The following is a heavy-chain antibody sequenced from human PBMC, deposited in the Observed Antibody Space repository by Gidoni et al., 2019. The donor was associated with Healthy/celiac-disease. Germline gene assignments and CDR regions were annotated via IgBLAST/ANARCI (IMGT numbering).Heavy chain of an antibody. D-gene: IGHD6-13*01. CDR1: GFTFSSYG. V-gene: IGHV3-33*01. CDR3: ARDIVDGSSWIYYYYYGMDV. J-gene: IGHJ6*02. CDR2: IWYDGSNK. Sequence: QVQLVESGGGVVQPGRSLRLSCAASGFTFSSYGLHWVRQAPGKGLEWVAVIWYDGSNKYYADSVKGRFTISRDNSKNTLYLKMNSLRAEDTAVYYCARDIVDGSSWIYYYYYGMDVWGQGTTVTVSS.